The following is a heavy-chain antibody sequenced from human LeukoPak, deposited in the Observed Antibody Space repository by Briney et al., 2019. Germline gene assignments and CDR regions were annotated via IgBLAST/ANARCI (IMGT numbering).Heavy chain of an antibody. V-gene: IGHV4-38-2*02. CDR2: MYHSGSI. D-gene: IGHD6-19*01. CDR3: ARPYSSGYRGAFDI. Sequence: SETLSLTCTVSGYSISSGYYWDWIRQPPGKGLEWIGSMYHSGSIYYNPSLKSRVTMSIDTSKNQFSLKLGSVTAADTAVYYCARPYSSGYRGAFDIWGQGTMVTVSS. CDR1: GYSISSGYY. J-gene: IGHJ3*02.